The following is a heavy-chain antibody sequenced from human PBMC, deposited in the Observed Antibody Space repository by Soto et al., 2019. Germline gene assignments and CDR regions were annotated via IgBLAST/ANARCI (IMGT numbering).Heavy chain of an antibody. V-gene: IGHV3-33*01. J-gene: IGHJ4*02. D-gene: IGHD2-21*01. CDR3: ATGFLGLFTGGNCPLDY. CDR1: GFTFSRHA. Sequence: QVQLVESGGGVVQPERSLRLSCAASGFTFSRHAMHWVRQAPGRGLEWVAVIWYHGIDKYYADSVKGRFTISRDNSKNTVYLQMNRLRGEDTAVYYCATGFLGLFTGGNCPLDYWGQGTLVTVSS. CDR2: IWYHGIDK.